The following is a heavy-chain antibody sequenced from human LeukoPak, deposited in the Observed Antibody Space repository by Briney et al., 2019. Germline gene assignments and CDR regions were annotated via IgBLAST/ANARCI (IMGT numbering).Heavy chain of an antibody. D-gene: IGHD1/OR15-1a*01. J-gene: IGHJ4*02. CDR2: IIPIFDIR. CDR3: ASGEGNNGTPMDY. Sequence: ASVKVSCKASGGTFSNYAITWVRQAPGQGLEWMGRIIPIFDIRTYAQKFQDRVTITRDRSMSTAYMELSSLRSEDTAMYYCASGEGNNGTPMDYWGQGTLVTVSS. CDR1: GGTFSNYA. V-gene: IGHV1-69*04.